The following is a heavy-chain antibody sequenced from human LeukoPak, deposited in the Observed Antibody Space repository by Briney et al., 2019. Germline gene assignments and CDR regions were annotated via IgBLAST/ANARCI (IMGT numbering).Heavy chain of an antibody. CDR2: IYYSGST. D-gene: IGHD1-7*01. J-gene: IGHJ4*02. CDR1: GGSISSGDYY. Sequence: SETLSLTRTVSGGSISSGDYYWSWIRQPPGKGLEWIGYIYYSGSTYYNPSLKSRVTISVDTSKNQFSLKLSSVTAADTAVYYCARVEAMELFDYWGQGTLVTVSS. CDR3: ARVEAMELFDY. V-gene: IGHV4-30-4*01.